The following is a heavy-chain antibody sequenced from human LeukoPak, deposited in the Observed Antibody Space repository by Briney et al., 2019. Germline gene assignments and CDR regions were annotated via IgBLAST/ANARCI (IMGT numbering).Heavy chain of an antibody. CDR3: ARSRGHNWNYPTDFDY. CDR2: IYHSGST. V-gene: IGHV4-30-2*01. D-gene: IGHD1-7*01. CDR1: GGSISSGGYY. J-gene: IGHJ4*02. Sequence: SETPSLTCTVSGGSISSGGYYWSWIRQPPGKGLEWIGYIYHSGSTYYNASLKSRVTISVDRSKNQFSLKLSSVTAADTAVYYCARSRGHNWNYPTDFDYWGQATLVTASS.